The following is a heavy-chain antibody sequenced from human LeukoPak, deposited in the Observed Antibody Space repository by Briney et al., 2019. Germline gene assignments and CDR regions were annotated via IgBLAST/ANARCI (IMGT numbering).Heavy chain of an antibody. CDR1: GFTFSSYA. CDR3: ARDRADCGGDCYISYYFDY. D-gene: IGHD2-21*02. V-gene: IGHV3-30-3*01. J-gene: IGHJ4*02. CDR2: ISYDGSNK. Sequence: PGGSLRLSCAASGFTFSSYAMHWVRQAPGKGLEWVAVISYDGSNKYYADSVKGRFTISRDNPKNTLYLQMNSLRAEDTAVYYCARDRADCGGDCYISYYFDYWGQGTLVTVSS.